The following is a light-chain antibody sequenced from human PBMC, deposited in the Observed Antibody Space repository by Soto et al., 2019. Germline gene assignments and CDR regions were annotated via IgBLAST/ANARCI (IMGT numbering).Light chain of an antibody. V-gene: IGLV2-14*01. CDR1: SSDVGGYNY. CDR2: DVS. CDR3: SSYTSSSTPEV. J-gene: IGLJ1*01. Sequence: QSALTQPASVSGSPGQSITISCTGTSSDVGGYNYVSWYQQHPGKATKLMIYDVSNRPSGVSNRFSGSKSGNTASLTISGLQAEDEADYYCSSYTSSSTPEVFGTGTKVTVL.